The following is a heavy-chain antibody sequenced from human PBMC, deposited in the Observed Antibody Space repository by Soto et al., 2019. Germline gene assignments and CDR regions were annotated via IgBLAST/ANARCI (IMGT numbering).Heavy chain of an antibody. J-gene: IGHJ3*02. CDR3: ARGLRWERLAAFDI. CDR1: GFTFSSYS. V-gene: IGHV3-21*01. Sequence: GGSLRLSCAASGFTFSSYSMNWVRQAPGKGLEWVSSISSSSSYIYYADSVKGRFTISRDNAKNSLYLQMNSLRAEDTAVYYCARGLRWERLAAFDIWGQGTMVTVSS. D-gene: IGHD1-26*01. CDR2: ISSSSSYI.